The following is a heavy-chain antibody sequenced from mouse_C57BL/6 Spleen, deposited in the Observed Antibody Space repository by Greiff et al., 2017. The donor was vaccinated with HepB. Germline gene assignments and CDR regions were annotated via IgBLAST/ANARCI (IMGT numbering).Heavy chain of an antibody. CDR3: ARLITTVVARYFDV. CDR1: GFSLTSYA. J-gene: IGHJ1*03. D-gene: IGHD1-1*01. Sequence: VQLVESGPGLVAPSQSLSITCTVSGFSLTSYAISWVRQPPGKGLEWLGVIWTGGGTNYNSALKSRLSISKDNSKSQVFLKMNSLQTDDTARYYCARLITTVVARYFDVWGTGTTVTVSS. CDR2: IWTGGGT. V-gene: IGHV2-9-1*01.